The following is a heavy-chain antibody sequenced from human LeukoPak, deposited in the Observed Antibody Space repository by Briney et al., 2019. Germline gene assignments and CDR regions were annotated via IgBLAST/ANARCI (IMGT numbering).Heavy chain of an antibody. CDR2: ISAYNGNT. V-gene: IGHV1-18*01. CDR1: GGTFSSYA. CDR3: ARDRERMDV. D-gene: IGHD1-26*01. Sequence: VKVSCKASGGTFSSYAISWVRQAPGQGLEWMGWISAYNGNTNYAQKLQGRVTMTTDTSTSTAYMELRSLRSDDTAVYYCARDRERMDVWGKGATVTLSS. J-gene: IGHJ6*03.